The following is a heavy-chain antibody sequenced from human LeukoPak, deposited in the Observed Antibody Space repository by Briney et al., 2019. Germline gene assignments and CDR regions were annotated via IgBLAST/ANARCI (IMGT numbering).Heavy chain of an antibody. D-gene: IGHD3-9*01. Sequence: SETLSLTCTVSGGSISSSSHYWGWIRQPPGKGLEWIGSIYYSGNTYYNPSLKSRVTISVDTSKNQFSLKLSSVTAADTAVYYCARLTDWLFTGGGYYFDYWGQGTLVTVSS. V-gene: IGHV4-39*07. CDR1: GGSISSSSHY. CDR2: IYYSGNT. CDR3: ARLTDWLFTGGGYYFDY. J-gene: IGHJ4*02.